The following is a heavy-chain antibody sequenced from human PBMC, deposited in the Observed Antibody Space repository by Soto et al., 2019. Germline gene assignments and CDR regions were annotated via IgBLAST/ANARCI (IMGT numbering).Heavy chain of an antibody. CDR3: ARAHDYRGFDP. D-gene: IGHD4-4*01. J-gene: IGHJ5*02. CDR1: GYTFTSYD. V-gene: IGHV1-18*01. Sequence: ASVKVSCQASGYTFTSYDINWVRQAPGQGLEWMGWISAYNGNTNYAQKFQGRVTMTTDTSTSTAYMELRSLRSDDTAVYYCARAHDYRGFDPWGQGTLVTVSS. CDR2: ISAYNGNT.